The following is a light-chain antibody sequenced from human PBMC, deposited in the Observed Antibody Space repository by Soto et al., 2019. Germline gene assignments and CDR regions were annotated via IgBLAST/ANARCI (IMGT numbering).Light chain of an antibody. CDR3: QQYNSYPWT. V-gene: IGKV1-5*03. CDR1: QSIRSW. J-gene: IGKJ1*01. Sequence: DIQMTQSPSTLSASVGDRVTITCRARQSIRSWLAWYQQRPGKAPKLLIYQASSLEIGVPSRFSGSGSGTEFTLTISSLQPDDFATYYCQQYNSYPWTFGQGTKVEIK. CDR2: QAS.